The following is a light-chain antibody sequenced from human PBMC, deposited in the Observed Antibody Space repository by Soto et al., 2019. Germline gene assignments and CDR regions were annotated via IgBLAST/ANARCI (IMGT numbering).Light chain of an antibody. V-gene: IGKV1-13*02. CDR3: QQFNRYPST. CDR2: DAS. J-gene: IGKJ5*01. CDR1: QGISSA. Sequence: IQLTQSPSSLSASVGDSVTITCRSSQGISSALAWYQQKPGKAPKLLIYDASSLESGVPSRFSGSGSGTDFTLTISSLQPEDFATYYCQQFNRYPSTFGQGTRLEIK.